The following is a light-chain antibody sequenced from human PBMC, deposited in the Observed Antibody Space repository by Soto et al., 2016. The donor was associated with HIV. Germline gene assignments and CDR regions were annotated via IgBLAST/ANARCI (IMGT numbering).Light chain of an antibody. CDR2: DAS. Sequence: IQMTQSPSSLSASVGDRVTITCQANLDITNRVNWYQQKPGKPPKLLIHDASNLETGTPSRFSGGGSGTHFTFTISSLQPEDIGTYYCQHFDNLPLAFGGGPRWR. J-gene: IGKJ4*01. CDR1: LDITNR. CDR3: QHFDNLPLA. V-gene: IGKV1-33*01.